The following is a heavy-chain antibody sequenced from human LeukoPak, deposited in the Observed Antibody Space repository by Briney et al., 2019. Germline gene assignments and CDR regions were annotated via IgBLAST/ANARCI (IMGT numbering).Heavy chain of an antibody. D-gene: IGHD1-14*01. CDR2: IYHTGST. CDR1: GGSISSGLYS. J-gene: IGHJ4*02. V-gene: IGHV4-30-2*01. CDR3: ARVARRTGVDY. Sequence: PSQTLSLTCDVSGGSISSGLYSWSWIRQPLGKGLEWIGYIYHTGSTYYNPSLKSRVTISVDTSKNQFSLRLSSVTAADTAVYYCARVARRTGVDYWGQGTLVTVSS.